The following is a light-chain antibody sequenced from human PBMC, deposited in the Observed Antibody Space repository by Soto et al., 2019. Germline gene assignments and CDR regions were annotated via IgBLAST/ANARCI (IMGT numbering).Light chain of an antibody. J-gene: IGKJ4*01. CDR2: AAS. V-gene: IGKV1-27*01. CDR3: HKYNHAPT. CDR1: QGISNY. Sequence: DIQMTQSPSSLSASVGDRVTITCRASQGISNYLAWYQQKPGKVPALLIYAASTLQSGVPSRFSGSGSGTEFSLTISGLQPEDVATYYRHKYNHAPTFGGGTKVEIK.